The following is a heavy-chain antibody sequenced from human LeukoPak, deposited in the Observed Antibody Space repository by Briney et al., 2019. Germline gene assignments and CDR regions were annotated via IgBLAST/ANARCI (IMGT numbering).Heavy chain of an antibody. CDR2: VYYSGST. Sequence: SETLSLTCTVSGGSISSYSWGWIRQPPGKGLEWIGSVYYSGSTYYNPSLKSRVTISVDTSKNQFSLNRISVTAADTAYYMDVWGKRTTVTGSS. CDR1: GGSISSYS. V-gene: IGHV4-39*07. CDR3: V. J-gene: IGHJ6*03.